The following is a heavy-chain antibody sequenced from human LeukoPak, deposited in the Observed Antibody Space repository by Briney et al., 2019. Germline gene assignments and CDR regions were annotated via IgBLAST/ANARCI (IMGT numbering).Heavy chain of an antibody. CDR1: GGSISSGGYY. CDR2: IYYSGST. J-gene: IGHJ4*02. V-gene: IGHV4-31*03. CDR3: ARVIREEMATIGNFGDY. D-gene: IGHD5-24*01. Sequence: SETLSLTCTVSGGSISSGGYYWSWIRQHPGKGLEWIGYIYYSGSTYYNPSLKSRVTISVDTSKNQFSLKLSSVTAADTAVYYCARVIREEMATIGNFGDYWGQGTLVTVSS.